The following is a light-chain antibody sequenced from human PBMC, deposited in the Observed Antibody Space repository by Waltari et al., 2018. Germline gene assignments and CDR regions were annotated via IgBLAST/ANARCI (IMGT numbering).Light chain of an antibody. CDR1: GSDVGGYNY. CDR2: EVS. J-gene: IGLJ2*01. Sequence: QSALTQPRSVSGSPGQSVTISCTGAGSDVGGYNYVSWYQQHPGKAPTLMLDEVSKRPSGVPDRFSGSKSGNTASLTISGLQAEDEADYYCCSYAGDYSWIFGGGTKVTVL. V-gene: IGLV2-11*01. CDR3: CSYAGDYSWI.